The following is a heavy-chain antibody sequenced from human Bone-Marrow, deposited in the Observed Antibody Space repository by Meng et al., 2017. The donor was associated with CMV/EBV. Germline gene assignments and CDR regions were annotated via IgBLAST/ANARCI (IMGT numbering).Heavy chain of an antibody. CDR3: TTESPYYYDSSGPPTEY. CDR1: GFTFSNAW. V-gene: IGHV3-15*01. Sequence: GESLKISCAASGFTFSNAWLNWIRQAPGKGLEWVGRIKSKTDGGTTDYAAPVKGRFTISRDDSKNTLYLQMNSLKTEDTAVYYCTTESPYYYDSSGPPTEYWGQGTLVTVSS. CDR2: IKSKTDGGTT. D-gene: IGHD3-22*01. J-gene: IGHJ4*02.